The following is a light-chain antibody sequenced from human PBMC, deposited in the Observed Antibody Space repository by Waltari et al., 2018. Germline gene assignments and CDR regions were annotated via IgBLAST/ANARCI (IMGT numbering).Light chain of an antibody. V-gene: IGKV3-11*01. CDR3: QQYYSAPNT. Sequence: EIVLTQSPATLSLSPGERATLPCRASQSVSRYLAWYQQKPGQAPRLLIYDASNRATGIPARFSGSGSGTDFTLTISSLEPEDVAVYYCQQYYSAPNTFGQGTNVEIK. CDR2: DAS. J-gene: IGKJ2*01. CDR1: QSVSRY.